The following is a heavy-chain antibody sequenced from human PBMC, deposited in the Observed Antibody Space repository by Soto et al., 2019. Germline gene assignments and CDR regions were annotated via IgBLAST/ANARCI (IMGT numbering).Heavy chain of an antibody. CDR2: IYYSGST. Sequence: PSETLSLTCPVSGCYISSGCYYWSWIRQHPGKGLEWIGYIYYSGSTNYNPSLKSRVTISVDTSKNQFSLKLSSVTAADTAVYYCARHRVGSGYDSNFDYWGQGTLVTVSS. D-gene: IGHD5-12*01. J-gene: IGHJ4*02. V-gene: IGHV4-61*01. CDR3: ARHRVGSGYDSNFDY. CDR1: GCYISSGCYY.